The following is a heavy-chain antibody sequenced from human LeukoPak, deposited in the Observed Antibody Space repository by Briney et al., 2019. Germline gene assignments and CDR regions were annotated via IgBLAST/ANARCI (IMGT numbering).Heavy chain of an antibody. CDR1: GFTFSDYG. CDR2: IWSEGTIA. D-gene: IGHD3/OR15-3a*01. CDR3: TRVGTAGTWTDY. Sequence: PGGSLRLSCAASGFTFSDYGLQWVRQGPGKRLECLSVIWSEGTIADYAGSVRGRFTISRDNSKNTLYLQMNSLRAEDTAIYFCTRVGTAGTWTDYWGQGTLVTVSS. J-gene: IGHJ4*02. V-gene: IGHV3-33*03.